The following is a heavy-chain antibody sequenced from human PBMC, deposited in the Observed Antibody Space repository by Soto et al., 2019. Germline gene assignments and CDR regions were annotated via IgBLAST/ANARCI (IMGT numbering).Heavy chain of an antibody. V-gene: IGHV4-61*01. Sequence: SETLSLTCTVSGGSVSSGSYYWTWIRQPPGKGLEWLGYIYYSGSTNYNPSLKSRVTISVDTSKNQFSLKLSSVTAADTAVYYCARDLRYCSSTSCPYGRDVWGQGTTVTVSS. D-gene: IGHD2-2*01. CDR3: ARDLRYCSSTSCPYGRDV. CDR2: IYYSGST. CDR1: GGSVSSGSYY. J-gene: IGHJ6*02.